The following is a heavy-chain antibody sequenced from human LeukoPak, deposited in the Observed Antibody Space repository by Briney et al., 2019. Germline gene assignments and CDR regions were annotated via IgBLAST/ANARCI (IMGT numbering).Heavy chain of an antibody. J-gene: IGHJ4*02. Sequence: ASVKVSRKASGYTFTGYYMHWVRQAPGQGLEWIGWINPNSGGTNYAQQFQGRVPMTRDTSISTAYMELSRLRSDDTAVYYCARESADSCSSTSCYIDYWGQGTLVTVSS. V-gene: IGHV1-2*02. CDR2: INPNSGGT. D-gene: IGHD2-2*01. CDR1: GYTFTGYY. CDR3: ARESADSCSSTSCYIDY.